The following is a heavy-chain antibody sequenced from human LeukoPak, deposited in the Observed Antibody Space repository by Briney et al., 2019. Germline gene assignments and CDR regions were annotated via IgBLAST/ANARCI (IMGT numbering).Heavy chain of an antibody. CDR3: ARDPDNSHEWGPFDP. V-gene: IGHV6-1*01. Sequence: SQTLSLTCAISGDSVSSNSASWNWIRQSPSRGLEWLGRTYYRSKWNSDYAVSVKSRITINPDISKNQFSLHLNSVTPEDTAVYYCARDPDNSHEWGPFDPWGQGILVTVSS. CDR1: GDSVSSNSAS. D-gene: IGHD1-1*01. CDR2: TYYRSKWNS. J-gene: IGHJ5*02.